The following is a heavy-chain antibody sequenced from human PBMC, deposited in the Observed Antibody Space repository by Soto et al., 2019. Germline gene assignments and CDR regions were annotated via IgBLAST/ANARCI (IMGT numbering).Heavy chain of an antibody. Sequence: GGSLRLSCAASGFTFSSYAMSWVRQAPGKGLEWGSAISGSGGSTDYADSVKGRFTISRDNSKNTLYLQMNSLRAEDTAVYYCATDLGDNWNFDYWGQGTMVTVSS. CDR1: GFTFSSYA. CDR2: ISGSGGST. V-gene: IGHV3-23*01. CDR3: ATDLGDNWNFDY. J-gene: IGHJ4*02. D-gene: IGHD1-20*01.